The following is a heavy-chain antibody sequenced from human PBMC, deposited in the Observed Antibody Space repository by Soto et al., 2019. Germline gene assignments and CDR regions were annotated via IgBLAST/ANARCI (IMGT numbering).Heavy chain of an antibody. CDR2: ISHLENT. V-gene: IGHV4-30-2*06. CDR1: GASISCGGFS. J-gene: IGHJ4*02. D-gene: IGHD5-12*01. CDR3: VRGGGYDPFDY. Sequence: PSETLSLTCTVSGASISCGGFSWRCIRQSPGKGLEWIGYISHLENTYFHPSFKSRLTMSIDRSRNQFSLNLSSVTAADRAVYYCVRGGGYDPFDYWGQGVLVTVSS.